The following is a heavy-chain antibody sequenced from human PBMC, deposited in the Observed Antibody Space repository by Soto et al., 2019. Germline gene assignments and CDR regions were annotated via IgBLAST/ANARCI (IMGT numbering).Heavy chain of an antibody. CDR2: IYYSGST. J-gene: IGHJ5*02. CDR1: GGSISSYY. Sequence: SETLSLTCTVSGGSISSYYWSWIRQPPGKGLEWIGYIYYSGSTNYNPSLKSRVTISVDTSKNQFSLKLSSVTAADTAVYYCARDRSSSYDILTGYYPWGQGTLVTVSS. V-gene: IGHV4-59*01. CDR3: ARDRSSSYDILTGYYP. D-gene: IGHD3-9*01.